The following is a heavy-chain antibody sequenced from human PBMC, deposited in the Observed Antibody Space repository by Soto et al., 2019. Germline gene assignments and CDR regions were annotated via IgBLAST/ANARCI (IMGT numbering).Heavy chain of an antibody. D-gene: IGHD2-2*01. CDR3: AKDLVRSYYYYGMDV. CDR1: GFILSTYG. Sequence: GGSLRLSCAASGFILSTYGMHWVRQAPGKGLEWVAMISHDGNAQYYVDSVKGRFSVSRDTSKNTLHLHMNSLRSEDTGLYYCAKDLVRSYYYYGMDVWGQGTTVTVSS. J-gene: IGHJ6*02. V-gene: IGHV3-30*18. CDR2: ISHDGNAQ.